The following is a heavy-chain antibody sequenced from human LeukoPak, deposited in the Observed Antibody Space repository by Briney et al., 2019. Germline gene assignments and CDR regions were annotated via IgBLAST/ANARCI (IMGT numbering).Heavy chain of an antibody. J-gene: IGHJ2*01. CDR2: IYYSGST. D-gene: IGHD6-13*01. V-gene: IGHV4-59*08. CDR1: GGSISSYY. Sequence: SGTLSLTCTVSGGSISSYYWSWIRQPPGKGLEWIGYIYYSGSTNYNPSLKSRVTISVDTSKNQFSLKLSSVTAADTAVYYCARLPGYSSSRYFDLWGRGTLVTVSS. CDR3: ARLPGYSSSRYFDL.